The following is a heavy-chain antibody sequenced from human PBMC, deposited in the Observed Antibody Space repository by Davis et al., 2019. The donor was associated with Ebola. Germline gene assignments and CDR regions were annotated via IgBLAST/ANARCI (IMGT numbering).Heavy chain of an antibody. Sequence: GESLKISCAASGFTFDTYGMTWVRQIPGQGLEWVSGISWNGGITVYADSVKARFTISRDNAKTSLYLQMNSLRAEDTALYYCARRVYDSSGRHYFDYWGQGTLVTVSS. CDR1: GFTFDTYG. V-gene: IGHV3-20*04. CDR2: ISWNGGIT. CDR3: ARRVYDSSGRHYFDY. D-gene: IGHD3-22*01. J-gene: IGHJ4*02.